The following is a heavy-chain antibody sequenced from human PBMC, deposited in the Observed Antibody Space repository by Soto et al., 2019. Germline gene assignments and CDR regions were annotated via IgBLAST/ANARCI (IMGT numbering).Heavy chain of an antibody. CDR3: ARDREGDGYNFDY. J-gene: IGHJ4*02. D-gene: IGHD6-25*01. CDR1: GFTFSSYS. Sequence: EVQLVESGGGLVQPGGSLRLSCAASGFTFSSYSMNWVRQAPGKGLEWVSYISSSSSTIHYADSVKGRFTISRDNAKNSLYLQMNSLRADDTAVYYCARDREGDGYNFDYWGQGTLVTVSS. CDR2: ISSSSSTI. V-gene: IGHV3-48*01.